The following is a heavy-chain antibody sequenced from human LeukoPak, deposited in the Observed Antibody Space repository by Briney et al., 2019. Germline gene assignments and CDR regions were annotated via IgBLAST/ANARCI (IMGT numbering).Heavy chain of an antibody. Sequence: SLRLSCATSGFIFSRYWMSWVRQAPGKGLEWVGFIRSKAYGGTTEYAASVKGRFTISRDDSKSIAYLQMNSLKTEDTAVYYCTRGYTISTFDYWGQGTLVTVSS. J-gene: IGHJ4*02. CDR1: GFIFSRYW. CDR3: TRGYTISTFDY. V-gene: IGHV3-49*04. CDR2: IRSKAYGGTT. D-gene: IGHD3-3*01.